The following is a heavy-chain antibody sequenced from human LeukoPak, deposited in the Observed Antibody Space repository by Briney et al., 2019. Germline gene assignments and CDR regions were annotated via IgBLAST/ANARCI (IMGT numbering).Heavy chain of an antibody. CDR1: GFTFSSYD. J-gene: IGHJ3*02. CDR3: ARVAGTNAFDI. Sequence: PGGSLRLSCAASGFTFSSYDMHWVRQAPGKGLEWVSAIGTAGDTYYPGSVKGRFTISRENAKNSLYLQMNSLRAGDTAVYYCARVAGTNAFDIWGQGTMVAVSS. D-gene: IGHD6-19*01. CDR2: IGTAGDT. V-gene: IGHV3-13*01.